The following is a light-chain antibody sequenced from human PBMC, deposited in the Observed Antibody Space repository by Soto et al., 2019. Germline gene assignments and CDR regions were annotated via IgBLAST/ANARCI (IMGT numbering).Light chain of an antibody. CDR2: KNN. CDR1: SSNIGSNT. V-gene: IGLV1-44*01. Sequence: QSVLTQPPSASGTPGQRVTISCSGSSSNIGSNTVNWYQQLPGTAPKLLIYKNNQRPSGVPDRFSGSKSDTSASLAISGLQSEDEADYYCAACDDSLNGRVFGGGTKLTVL. CDR3: AACDDSLNGRV. J-gene: IGLJ3*02.